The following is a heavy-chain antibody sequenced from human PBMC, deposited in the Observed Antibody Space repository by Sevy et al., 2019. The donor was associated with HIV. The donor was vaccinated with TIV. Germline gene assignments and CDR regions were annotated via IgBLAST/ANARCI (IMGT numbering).Heavy chain of an antibody. CDR1: GYSFTSYW. CDR2: IYPGDSDT. V-gene: IGHV5-51*01. CDR3: ARTLRITMVRGVITPHYGMDV. D-gene: IGHD3-10*01. J-gene: IGHJ6*02. Sequence: GESLKISCKGSGYSFTSYWIGWVRQMPGKGLEWMGIIYPGDSDTRYSPSFQGQVTISADKSISTAYLQWSSLKASGTAMYYCARTLRITMVRGVITPHYGMDVWGQGTTVTVSS.